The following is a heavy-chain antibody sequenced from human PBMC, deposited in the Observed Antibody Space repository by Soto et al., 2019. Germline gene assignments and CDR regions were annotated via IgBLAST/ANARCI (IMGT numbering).Heavy chain of an antibody. V-gene: IGHV3-33*03. D-gene: IGHD6-13*01. CDR2: IWWDGGNI. J-gene: IGHJ3*02. Sequence: GGSLRLSCAASGFTFSSYGMHWVRQAPGKGLEWVAGIWWDGGNIGYADSVKGRFTISRDNAKNSLYLQMNSLRAEDTALYYCAKDSNKIAAAGTGGAFDIWGQGTMVTVSS. CDR1: GFTFSSYG. CDR3: AKDSNKIAAAGTGGAFDI.